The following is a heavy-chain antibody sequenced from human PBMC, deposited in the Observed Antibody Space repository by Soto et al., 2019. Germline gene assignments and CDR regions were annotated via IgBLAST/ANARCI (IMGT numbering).Heavy chain of an antibody. CDR3: ARDVMVRGVIYYYYGMDV. CDR1: GGSISSGDYY. CDR2: IYYSGSA. Sequence: SETLSLTCTVSGGSISSGDYYWSWIRQPPGKGLEWIGYIYYSGSAYYNPSLKSRVTISVDTSKNQFSLKLSSVTAADTAVYYCARDVMVRGVIYYYYGMDVWGQGTTVT. V-gene: IGHV4-30-4*01. D-gene: IGHD3-10*01. J-gene: IGHJ6*02.